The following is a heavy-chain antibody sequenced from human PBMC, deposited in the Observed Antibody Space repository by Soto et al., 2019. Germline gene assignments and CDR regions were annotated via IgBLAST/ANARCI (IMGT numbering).Heavy chain of an antibody. CDR2: IKSKTDGGTR. V-gene: IGHV3-15*01. CDR3: TRGSYQGNYYYYGMDV. CDR1: GFTFSNAW. J-gene: IGHJ6*02. D-gene: IGHD1-26*01. Sequence: EVQLVESVGGLVKPGGSLRLSCAASGFTFSNAWMSWVRQVPGKGLEWVGRIKSKTDGGTRDYAAPVKGRFTISREDSKKTLYLQMNSLKAEDTGVYYCTRGSYQGNYYYYGMDVWGQGTTVTVSS.